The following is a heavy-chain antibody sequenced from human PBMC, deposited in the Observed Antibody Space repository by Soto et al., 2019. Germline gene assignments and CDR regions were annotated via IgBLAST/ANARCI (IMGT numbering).Heavy chain of an antibody. CDR3: AREGQPAAGTTPHN. V-gene: IGHV3-30*04. D-gene: IGHD6-13*01. CDR1: GFTFSSYA. CDR2: ISYDGGKK. J-gene: IGHJ4*02. Sequence: GGSLRLSCAASGFTFSSYAMSWVRQAPGKGLEWVAVISYDGGKKYYADSVKGRFTISRDNSQNTLYVEMTSLSAEDTAVYYCAREGQPAAGTTPHNWGQGTLVTVSS.